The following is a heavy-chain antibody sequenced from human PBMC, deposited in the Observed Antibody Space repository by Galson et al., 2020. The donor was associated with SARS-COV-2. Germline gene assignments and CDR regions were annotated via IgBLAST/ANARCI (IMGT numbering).Heavy chain of an antibody. CDR2: IKQDGSEK. CDR1: GFSFSSYF. V-gene: IGHV3-7*01. Sequence: GESLKISCVASGFSFSSYFMSWVRQAPGKGLEWVANIKQDGSEKYYVDSVKGRFTISRDNAKNSLDLQMNSLRAEDTAVYYCARDQGEGVGGMGYWGLVSMVTVSS. J-gene: IGHJ4*02. CDR3: ARDQGEGVGGMGY. D-gene: IGHD3-16*01.